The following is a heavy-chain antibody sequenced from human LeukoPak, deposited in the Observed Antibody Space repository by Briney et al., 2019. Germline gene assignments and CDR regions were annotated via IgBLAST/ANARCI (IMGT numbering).Heavy chain of an antibody. CDR2: IDPSDSYT. Sequence: GESPRISCKGSGYSFTSYWISWVRQMPGKGLEWMGRIDPSDSYTNYSPSFQGHVTISADKSISTAYLQWSSLKASDTAMYYCARQPMEWNWFDPWGQGTLVTVSS. D-gene: IGHD3-3*01. J-gene: IGHJ5*02. V-gene: IGHV5-10-1*01. CDR1: GYSFTSYW. CDR3: ARQPMEWNWFDP.